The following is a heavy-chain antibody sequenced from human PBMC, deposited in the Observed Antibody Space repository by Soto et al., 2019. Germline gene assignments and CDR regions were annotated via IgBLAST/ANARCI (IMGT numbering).Heavy chain of an antibody. CDR1: GFTFSSYW. J-gene: IGHJ4*02. D-gene: IGHD6-19*01. CDR2: INSDGSST. V-gene: IGHV3-74*01. CDR3: AVAVAGPTAIGY. Sequence: EVQLVESGGGLVQPGGSLRLSCAASGFTFSSYWMHWVRQAPGKGLVWVSRINSDGSSTSYADSVKGRFTISRDNAKNTLYPQMNSLRAEDTAVYYCAVAVAGPTAIGYWGQGTLVTVCS.